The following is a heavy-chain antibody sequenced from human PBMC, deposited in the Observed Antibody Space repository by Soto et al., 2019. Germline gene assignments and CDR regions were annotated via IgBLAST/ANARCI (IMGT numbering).Heavy chain of an antibody. Sequence: SETLSLTCTVSGGSSSSGGYYWIWIRQHPGKGLEWIGYIYYSGSTYYNPSLKSRVTISVDTSKNQFSLKLSSVTAADTAVYYCARVIGEYWNDDYFDYWGQGTLVTVSS. V-gene: IGHV4-31*03. CDR1: GGSSSSGGYY. CDR2: IYYSGST. CDR3: ARVIGEYWNDDYFDY. D-gene: IGHD1-1*01. J-gene: IGHJ4*02.